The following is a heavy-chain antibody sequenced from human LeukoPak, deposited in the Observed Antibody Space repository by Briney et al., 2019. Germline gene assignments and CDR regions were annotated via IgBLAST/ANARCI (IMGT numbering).Heavy chain of an antibody. Sequence: ASVKVSCKVSGYTLTELSMHWVRQAPGKGLEWMGGFDPEDGETIYAQKFQGRVTMTEDTSTDTAYMELSSLRSEDTAVCYCATGVRFLEWVTLGYWGQGTLVTVSS. CDR1: GYTLTELS. D-gene: IGHD3-3*01. CDR2: FDPEDGET. CDR3: ATGVRFLEWVTLGY. J-gene: IGHJ4*02. V-gene: IGHV1-24*01.